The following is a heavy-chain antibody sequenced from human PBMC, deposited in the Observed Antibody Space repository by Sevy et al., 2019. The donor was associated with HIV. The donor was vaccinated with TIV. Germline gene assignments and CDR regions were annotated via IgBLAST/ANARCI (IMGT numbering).Heavy chain of an antibody. CDR2: INQDGSEK. J-gene: IGHJ4*02. Sequence: GGSLRLSCAASGFTFSSYWMHWVRQAPGKGLEWVANINQDGSEKYYVDSVKGQFTITRDNAKNSLFRQMNSLRAEDTAVYYCARALGSSVGYWGQGTLVTVSS. CDR3: ARALGSSVGY. V-gene: IGHV3-7*04. D-gene: IGHD2-15*01. CDR1: GFTFSSYW.